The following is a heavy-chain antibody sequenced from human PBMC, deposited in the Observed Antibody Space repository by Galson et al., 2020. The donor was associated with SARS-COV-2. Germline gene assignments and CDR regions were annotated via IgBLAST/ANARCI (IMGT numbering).Heavy chain of an antibody. CDR3: AAQSGSGGVWWFDP. CDR2: ILTSGGA. CDR1: GGSISSGNSY. J-gene: IGHJ5*02. Sequence: SETLSLTCTVSGGSISSGNSYWSWSRQPAGKGLEGVGRILTSGGANRNPSRGSRVTISVDPSKNQFSLELSSVTAADTAVYYCAAQSGSGGVWWFDPWGQGTLVTVSS. D-gene: IGHD3-10*01. V-gene: IGHV4-61*02.